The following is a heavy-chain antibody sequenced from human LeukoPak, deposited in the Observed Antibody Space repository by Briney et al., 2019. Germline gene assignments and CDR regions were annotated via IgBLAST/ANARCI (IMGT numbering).Heavy chain of an antibody. Sequence: GASVKVSCKASGYTFTSYYMHWVRQAPGQGLEWMGIINPSGGSTSYAQKFRGRVSMTRDMSTSTVFMELSSLRSEDTAVYYCARDWGYCSGGSCYRGAFDIWGQGTMVTVSS. CDR3: ARDWGYCSGGSCYRGAFDI. J-gene: IGHJ3*02. D-gene: IGHD2-15*01. CDR1: GYTFTSYY. V-gene: IGHV1-46*01. CDR2: INPSGGST.